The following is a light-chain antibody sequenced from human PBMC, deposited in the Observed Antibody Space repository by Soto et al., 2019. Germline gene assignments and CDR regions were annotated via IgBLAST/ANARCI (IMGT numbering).Light chain of an antibody. J-gene: IGKJ3*01. CDR1: QSISSH. Sequence: DVQVTQSPSSLSASVGDRVTITCRASQSISSHLNWYQQKPGKVPKLLIYAASSLQGGVPSRFSGSGSGTDFTLTITSLQPEDFATYFCQQTYTTSQFTFGPGTKVD. V-gene: IGKV1-39*01. CDR2: AAS. CDR3: QQTYTTSQFT.